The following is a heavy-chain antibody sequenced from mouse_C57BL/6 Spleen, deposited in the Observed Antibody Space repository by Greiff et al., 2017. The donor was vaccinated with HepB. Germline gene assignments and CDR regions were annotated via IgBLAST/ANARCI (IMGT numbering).Heavy chain of an antibody. J-gene: IGHJ3*01. D-gene: IGHD2-5*01. CDR1: GYTFTSYW. Sequence: QVQLQQPGAELVKPGASVKLSCKASGYTFTSYWMQWVKQRPGQGLEWIGEIDPSDSYTNYNQKFKGKATLTVDTSSSTAYMQLSSLTSEDSAVYYCAREDYSNRGFAYWGQGTLVTVSA. V-gene: IGHV1-50*01. CDR2: IDPSDSYT. CDR3: AREDYSNRGFAY.